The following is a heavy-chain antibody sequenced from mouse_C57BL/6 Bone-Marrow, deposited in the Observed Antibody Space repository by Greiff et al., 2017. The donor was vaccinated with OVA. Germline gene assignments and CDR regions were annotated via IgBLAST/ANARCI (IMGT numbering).Heavy chain of an antibody. D-gene: IGHD3-2*02. V-gene: IGHV1-55*01. J-gene: IGHJ2*01. CDR3: AREGLRLRDY. CDR1: GYTFTSYW. Sequence: QVQLQPPGAELVKPGASVKMSCKASGYTFTSYWITCVTQMPGPGLAWLGDIYPGSGSTNYTEKFKSKATLTVDTSSSTAYMQLSSLTSEDSAVYYCAREGLRLRDYWGQGTTLTVSS. CDR2: IYPGSGST.